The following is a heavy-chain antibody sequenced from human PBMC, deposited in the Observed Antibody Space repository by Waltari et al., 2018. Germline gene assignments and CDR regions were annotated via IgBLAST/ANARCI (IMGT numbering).Heavy chain of an antibody. J-gene: IGHJ4*02. CDR3: ARDTSPSQ. CDR1: GVSISSYY. Sequence: QVQLQESGPGLVKPSETLSLTCTVSGVSISSYYWSWIRQPPGKGLEWIGYIYYTGSTNYNPSRKSRVTMSVDTSKNQCSLRLSSVTAADTAVYYCARDTSPSQWGQGTLVTVSS. V-gene: IGHV4-59*01. CDR2: IYYTGST.